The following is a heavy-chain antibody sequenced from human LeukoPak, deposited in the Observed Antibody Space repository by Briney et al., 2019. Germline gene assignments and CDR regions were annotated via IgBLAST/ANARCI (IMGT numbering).Heavy chain of an antibody. Sequence: GGSLRLSCAASGFTFSSYGMHWVRQAPGKGLEWVAFIRYDGSNKYYADSVKGRFTISRDNSKNTLYLQMNSLRAEDTAVYYCAKDLGPAATYFDYWGQGTLVTVSS. CDR2: IRYDGSNK. CDR3: AKDLGPAATYFDY. V-gene: IGHV3-30*02. J-gene: IGHJ4*02. D-gene: IGHD2-2*01. CDR1: GFTFSSYG.